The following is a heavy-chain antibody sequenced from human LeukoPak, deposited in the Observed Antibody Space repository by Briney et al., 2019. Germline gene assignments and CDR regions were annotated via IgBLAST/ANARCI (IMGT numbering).Heavy chain of an antibody. V-gene: IGHV3-66*01. Sequence: GGPLRLSCAASGFTVSSNYMSWVRQAPGKGLEWVSVIYSGGSTYYADSVKGRFTISRDNSKNTLYLQMNSLRAEDTAVYYCARYSYYYGMDVWGQGTTVTVSS. CDR1: GFTVSSNY. D-gene: IGHD1-1*01. CDR2: IYSGGST. CDR3: ARYSYYYGMDV. J-gene: IGHJ6*02.